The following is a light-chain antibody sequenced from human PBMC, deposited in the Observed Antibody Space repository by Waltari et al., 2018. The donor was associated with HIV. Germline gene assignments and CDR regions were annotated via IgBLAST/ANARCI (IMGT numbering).Light chain of an antibody. V-gene: IGLV2-14*01. Sequence: QSALTQPASVSGSPGQSLTISCSGTVSDTAVYNFVSWYRQHQGKAPQLLLYEIKSRPSGISLRFSGSKSGNTASLTISGLQAEDEADYYCTSYTQNHILLFGGGTKLTVL. CDR3: TSYTQNHILL. J-gene: IGLJ3*02. CDR2: EIK. CDR1: VSDTAVYNF.